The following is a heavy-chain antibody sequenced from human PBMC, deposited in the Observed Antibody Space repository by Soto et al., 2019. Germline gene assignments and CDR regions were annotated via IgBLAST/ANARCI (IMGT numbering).Heavy chain of an antibody. J-gene: IGHJ4*02. D-gene: IGHD1-26*01. CDR2: IVVGSGNT. CDR3: AADYGADSGSYQFDY. V-gene: IGHV1-58*01. Sequence: SVNVSRKASGLTNSLYPVQWVRQASTQRLEWIGWIVVGSGNTNYAQKFQERVTITRDMSTSTAYMELSSLRSEDTAVYYCAADYGADSGSYQFDYWGQGTLVTVSS. CDR1: GLTNSLYP.